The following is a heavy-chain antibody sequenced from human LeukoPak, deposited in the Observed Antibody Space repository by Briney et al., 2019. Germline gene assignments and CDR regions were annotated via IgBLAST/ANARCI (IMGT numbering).Heavy chain of an antibody. D-gene: IGHD4-23*01. J-gene: IGHJ4*02. Sequence: GGSLRLSCAASGFTFSDYWMHWVRHVPGKGLEWVSRLNDGGTTTAYADSVKGRFTISRDNAKKTLYLQMNSVKVEDTAVYYCAREAKYRGNYYFDYWGQGTLVTVSS. CDR2: LNDGGTTT. CDR3: AREAKYRGNYYFDY. CDR1: GFTFSDYW. V-gene: IGHV3-74*01.